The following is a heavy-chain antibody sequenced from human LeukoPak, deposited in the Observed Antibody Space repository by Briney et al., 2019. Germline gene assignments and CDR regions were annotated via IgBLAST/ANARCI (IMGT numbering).Heavy chain of an antibody. CDR2: ISGDGSMT. Sequence: GGSLRLSCAVSGFSLRSYWMHWVRQAPGKGLVWVSRISGDGSMTNYADSVKGRFTISRDNAKNTVYLQMNSLRAENTAVYYCARYSSSSGGASHYFDYWGQGTLVTVSS. V-gene: IGHV3-74*01. D-gene: IGHD6-6*01. J-gene: IGHJ4*02. CDR1: GFSLRSYW. CDR3: ARYSSSSGGASHYFDY.